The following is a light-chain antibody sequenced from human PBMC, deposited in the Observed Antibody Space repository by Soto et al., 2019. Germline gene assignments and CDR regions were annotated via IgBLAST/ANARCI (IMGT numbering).Light chain of an antibody. CDR3: QQYGSSPLT. V-gene: IGKV3-20*01. J-gene: IGKJ5*01. Sequence: IALTQSPATLSLSPGERATLSCLASQSVSSSYLAWYQQKPGQAPRLLIYGASSRATGIPDRFSGSGSGTDFTLTISRLEPEDFAVCYCQQYGSSPLTFGQGTRLEIK. CDR2: GAS. CDR1: QSVSSSY.